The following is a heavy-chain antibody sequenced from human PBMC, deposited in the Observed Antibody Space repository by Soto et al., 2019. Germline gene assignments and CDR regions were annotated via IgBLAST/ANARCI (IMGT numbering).Heavy chain of an antibody. CDR2: IIPIYDTT. CDR3: ATARAERERSYDFLSGSFDY. CDR1: GGTLSSFA. J-gene: IGHJ4*02. V-gene: IGHV1-69*01. D-gene: IGHD3-3*01. Sequence: QVQLVQSGAEVKKPGSSVKVSCKASGGTLSSFAISWVRQAPGQGLEWMGGIIPIYDTTNYAQTFQGRVTITADESTNTAFMELSSLRSVDTAVYYCATARAERERSYDFLSGSFDYWGQGSLVTVSS.